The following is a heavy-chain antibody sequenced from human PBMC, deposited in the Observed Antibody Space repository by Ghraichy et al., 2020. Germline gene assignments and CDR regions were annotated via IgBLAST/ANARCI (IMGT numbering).Heavy chain of an antibody. CDR2: IYYSGST. CDR1: GGSSRSYY. CDR3: ARHADTAVGPHFDD. Sequence: SETLSLTCTVSGGSSRSYYLSWIRQSPGKGLEWIGYIYYSGSTNYNPSLESRLTMSVDTSKNQFSLKLGSVTAADTAVYYCARHADTAVGPHFDDWGQGTLVTVSS. J-gene: IGHJ4*02. D-gene: IGHD5-18*01. V-gene: IGHV4-59*08.